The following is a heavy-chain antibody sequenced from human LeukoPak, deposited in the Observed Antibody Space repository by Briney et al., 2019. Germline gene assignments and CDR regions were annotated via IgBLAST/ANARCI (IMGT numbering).Heavy chain of an antibody. CDR1: GGSFSGYY. CDR3: ARLYCGGDCWEYWYFDL. V-gene: IGHV4-34*01. CDR2: INHSGST. D-gene: IGHD2-21*02. J-gene: IGHJ2*01. Sequence: SETLSLTCAVYGGSFSGYYWSWIRQPPGKGLEWIGEINHSGSTNYNPSLKSRVTISIDTSKNQFSLKLSSVTAADTAVYYCARLYCGGDCWEYWYFDLWGRGTLVTVSS.